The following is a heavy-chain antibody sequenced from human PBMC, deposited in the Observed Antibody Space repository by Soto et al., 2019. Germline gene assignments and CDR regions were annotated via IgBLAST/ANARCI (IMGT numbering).Heavy chain of an antibody. J-gene: IGHJ5*02. V-gene: IGHV5-51*01. Sequence: GESLKISCKGSGYSFTSYWIGWVRQMPGKGLEWMGIIYPGDSDTRYSPSFQGQVTISADKSISTAYLQWSSLKAPDTAMYYCARSAYYYGSGSYYFSYGFDPWGQGTLVTVSS. D-gene: IGHD3-10*01. CDR2: IYPGDSDT. CDR1: GYSFTSYW. CDR3: ARSAYYYGSGSYYFSYGFDP.